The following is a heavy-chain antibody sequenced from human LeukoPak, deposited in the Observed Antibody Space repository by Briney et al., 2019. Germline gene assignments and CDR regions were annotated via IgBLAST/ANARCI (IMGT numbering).Heavy chain of an antibody. CDR3: ARDYKYAFDN. D-gene: IGHD5-24*01. Sequence: GGSLRLSCAASGFTFSSYWVSWVRQAPEKGLEWVANIKQDGSEKYYVDSVKGRFTISRDNAKNSLYLQMNSLRAEDTAVYYCARDYKYAFDNWGQGTLVTVSS. CDR2: IKQDGSEK. CDR1: GFTFSSYW. V-gene: IGHV3-7*01. J-gene: IGHJ4*02.